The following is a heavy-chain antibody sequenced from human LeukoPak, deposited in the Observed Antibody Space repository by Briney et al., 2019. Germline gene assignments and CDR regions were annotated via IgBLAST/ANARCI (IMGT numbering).Heavy chain of an antibody. V-gene: IGHV3-7*01. J-gene: IGHJ4*02. CDR1: GVTFSNFW. CDR2: LKQDGSEK. Sequence: GGSLRLSCAVSGVTFSNFWMSWVRQAPGKGLEWVANLKQDGSEKNYVDSVKGRFTVSRDNAKNALYLQMNSLRVEDTAMYYCVRSLSLSYWGQGALVTVSS. CDR3: VRSLSLSY.